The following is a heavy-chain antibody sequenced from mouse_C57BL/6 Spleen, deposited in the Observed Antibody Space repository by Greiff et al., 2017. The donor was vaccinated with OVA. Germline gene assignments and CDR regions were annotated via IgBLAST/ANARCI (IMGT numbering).Heavy chain of an antibody. Sequence: EVKLMESGGGLVKPGGSLKLSCAASGFTFSSYAMSWVRQTPDKRLEWVATISDGGSYTYYPDNVKGRLPITRDNAKNKLYLQISHLMSEDTAMYYCARDYSNYKEFAYWGQGTLVTVSA. V-gene: IGHV5-4*01. J-gene: IGHJ3*01. CDR2: ISDGGSYT. CDR1: GFTFSSYA. CDR3: ARDYSNYKEFAY. D-gene: IGHD2-5*01.